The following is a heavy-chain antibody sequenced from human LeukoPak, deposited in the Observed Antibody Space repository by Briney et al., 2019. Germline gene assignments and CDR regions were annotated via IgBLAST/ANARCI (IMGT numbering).Heavy chain of an antibody. J-gene: IGHJ4*02. CDR2: IYSGGNT. CDR1: GVTVSTNC. CDR3: ARVDTVMAYYFDL. V-gene: IGHV3-53*04. D-gene: IGHD5-18*01. Sequence: PGGSLRLSCAASGVTVSTNCMTWVRQAPGKGLEWVSTIYSGGNTYYVDSVMGRFTISRHNSRDTLYLQMNSLRAEDTAVYYCARVDTVMAYYFDLWGQGTLVTVSS.